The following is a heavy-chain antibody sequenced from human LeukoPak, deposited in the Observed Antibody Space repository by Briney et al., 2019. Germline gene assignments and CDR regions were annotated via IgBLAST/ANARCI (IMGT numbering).Heavy chain of an antibody. D-gene: IGHD2-2*01. CDR2: INPNSGGT. CDR3: ARVGIVVVPAALDAYDI. V-gene: IGHV1-2*02. J-gene: IGHJ3*02. CDR1: EYTFTGYY. Sequence: ASVKVSCKASEYTFTGYYMQWVRQAPGQGLEWMGWINPNSGGTNYAQKFQGRVTMTRDTSISTAYMELSRLRSDDTAVYYCARVGIVVVPAALDAYDIWGQGTMVTVSS.